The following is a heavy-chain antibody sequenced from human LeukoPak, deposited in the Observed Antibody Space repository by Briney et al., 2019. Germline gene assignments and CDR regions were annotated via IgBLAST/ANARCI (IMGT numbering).Heavy chain of an antibody. CDR3: ASLKRGSIYGYFDF. CDR1: GGSISSHY. J-gene: IGHJ4*02. D-gene: IGHD5-18*01. V-gene: IGHV4-59*11. CDR2: LLDSVNT. Sequence: SETLSLTCTVSGGSISSHYWSWIRQPPGKGLEWIAYLLDSVNTKDNPSLQSRLSLSADTYKNQFSLRLRTVTAAATAVYYCASLKRGSIYGYFDFWGQGIKVTVSS.